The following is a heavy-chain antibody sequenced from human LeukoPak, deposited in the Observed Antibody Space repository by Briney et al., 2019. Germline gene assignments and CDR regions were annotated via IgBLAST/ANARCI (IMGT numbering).Heavy chain of an antibody. CDR1: GFIFSSYE. J-gene: IGHJ4*02. D-gene: IGHD2-8*01. CDR2: ISGDGSTR. CDR3: ATLGVLLIYATFDY. Sequence: TGGSLRLSCTPSGFIFSSYEMNWVREAPGKGLEWVSYISGDGSTRSYADSVRGRFTISRDNAQNSLYLQMNSLRAEDTAVYYCATLGVLLIYATFDYWGQGTLVTVSS. V-gene: IGHV3-48*03.